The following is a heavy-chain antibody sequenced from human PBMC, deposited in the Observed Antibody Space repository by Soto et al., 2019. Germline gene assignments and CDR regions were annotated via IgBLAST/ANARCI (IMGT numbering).Heavy chain of an antibody. D-gene: IGHD6-13*01. CDR1: GFTFSSYG. CDR3: ARDSSYAVAAAGTYYYYYYGMDV. CDR2: IWYDGSNK. J-gene: IGHJ6*02. Sequence: GGSLRLSCAASGFTFSSYGMHWVRQAPGKGLEWVAVIWYDGSNKYYADSVKGRFTISRDNSKNTLYLQMNSLRAEDTAVYYCARDSSYAVAAAGTYYYYYYGMDVWGQGTTVTVSS. V-gene: IGHV3-33*01.